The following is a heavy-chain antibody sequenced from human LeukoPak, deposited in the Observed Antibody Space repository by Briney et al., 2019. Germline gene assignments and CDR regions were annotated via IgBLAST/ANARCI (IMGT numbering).Heavy chain of an antibody. D-gene: IGHD5-18*01. CDR2: ISSSSSYI. V-gene: IGHV3-21*01. Sequence: PGGSLRLSCAASGFTFSSYSMNWVRQAPGKRLEWVSSISSSSSYIYYADSVKGRFTISRDNAKNSLYLQMNSLRAEDTAVYYCARDDYSYGQPFHFDYWGQGTLVTVSS. CDR1: GFTFSSYS. J-gene: IGHJ4*02. CDR3: ARDDYSYGQPFHFDY.